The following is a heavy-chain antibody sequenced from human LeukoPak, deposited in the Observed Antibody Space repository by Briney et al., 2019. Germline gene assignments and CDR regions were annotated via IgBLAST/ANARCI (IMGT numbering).Heavy chain of an antibody. V-gene: IGHV1-69*04. D-gene: IGHD1-26*01. J-gene: IGHJ4*02. CDR3: ARDRYSGSTYYFDY. CDR1: GGTFSSYA. CDR2: IIPILGIA. Sequence: ASVKVSCKASGGTFSSYAISWVRQAPGRGLEWMGKIIPILGIANYAQKFQGRVTITADKSTSTAYMELSSLRSEDTAVYYCARDRYSGSTYYFDYWGQGTLVTVSS.